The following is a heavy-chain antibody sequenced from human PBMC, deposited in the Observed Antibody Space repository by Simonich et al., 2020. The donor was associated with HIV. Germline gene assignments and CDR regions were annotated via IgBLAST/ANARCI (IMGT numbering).Heavy chain of an antibody. CDR2: ISSSSSYI. V-gene: IGHV3-21*01. J-gene: IGHJ4*02. CDR3: ARDGRKGSSTSCSDY. CDR1: GFTFRSYS. Sequence: EVQLVESGGGLVKPGGSLRLSCEASGFTFRSYSMNWVRQAPGKGLEWVSSISSSSSYIYYADSVKGRFTIARDNAKNSLYLQMNSLRAEDTAVYYCARDGRKGSSTSCSDYWGQGTLVTVSS. D-gene: IGHD2-2*01.